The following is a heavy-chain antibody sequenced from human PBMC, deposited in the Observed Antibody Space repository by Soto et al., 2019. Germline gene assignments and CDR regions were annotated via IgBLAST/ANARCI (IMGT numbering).Heavy chain of an antibody. CDR1: GYTFTSYG. Sequence: ASVKVSCKASGYTFTSYGISWVRQAPGQGLEWMGWISVYNGNTNYAQMFQGRVTMTTDTSTSTAYMELRSLRSDDTAVYYCARATGADKEDYWGQGTLVTVSS. CDR3: ARATGADKEDY. V-gene: IGHV1-18*01. D-gene: IGHD3-10*01. CDR2: ISVYNGNT. J-gene: IGHJ4*02.